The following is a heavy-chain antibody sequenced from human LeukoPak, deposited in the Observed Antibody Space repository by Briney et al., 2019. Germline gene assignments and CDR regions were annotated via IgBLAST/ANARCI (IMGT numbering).Heavy chain of an antibody. J-gene: IGHJ6*03. CDR2: ISASGRNT. CDR3: VRRGSNYPYYMDV. V-gene: IGHV3-23*01. Sequence: GGSLRLSCATSGFAFSNSCMNWVRQAPGKGLEWVSVISASGRNTYYSDSAKGQFTISRDNSKNTLYPQMSSLRAEDTAVYYCVRRGSNYPYYMDVWGKGTTVTVSS. CDR1: GFAFSNSC. D-gene: IGHD4-11*01.